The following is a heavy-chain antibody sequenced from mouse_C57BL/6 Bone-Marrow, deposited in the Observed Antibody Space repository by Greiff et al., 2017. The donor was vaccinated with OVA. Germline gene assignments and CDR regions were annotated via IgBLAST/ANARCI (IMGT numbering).Heavy chain of an antibody. CDR3: ARPTSPWYFDV. V-gene: IGHV1-55*01. Sequence: VQLQQPGAELVKPGASVKMSCKASGYTFTSYWITWVKQRPGQGLEWIGDIYPGSGSTNYNEKVKSKDTLTVDTSSSTAYMQLSILTSEDSAVYYCARPTSPWYFDVWGTGTTVTVSS. CDR1: GYTFTSYW. J-gene: IGHJ1*03. CDR2: IYPGSGST. D-gene: IGHD4-1*02.